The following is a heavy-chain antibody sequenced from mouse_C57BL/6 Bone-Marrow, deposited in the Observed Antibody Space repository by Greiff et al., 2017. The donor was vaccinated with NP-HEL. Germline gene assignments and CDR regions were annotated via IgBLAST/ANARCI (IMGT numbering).Heavy chain of an antibody. D-gene: IGHD2-5*01. CDR3: ARPYYSNYYGV. V-gene: IGHV1-64*01. Sequence: LEWIGMIHPNSGSTNYNEKFKSKATLTVDKSSSTAYMQLSSLTSEDSAVYYCARPYYSNYYGVWGTGTTVTVSS. J-gene: IGHJ1*03. CDR2: IHPNSGST.